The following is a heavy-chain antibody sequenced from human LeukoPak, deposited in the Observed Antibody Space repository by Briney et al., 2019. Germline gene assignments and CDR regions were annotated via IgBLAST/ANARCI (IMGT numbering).Heavy chain of an antibody. D-gene: IGHD6-19*01. CDR1: GGSITNYY. Sequence: SETLSLTCTVSGGSITNYYWNWIRQPAGKGLEWIGRIYISGSTNYNPSLESRVTVSLDTSDNQFSLRLSSVTAADTAVYYCARSSDSSGWYGGGIFDYWGRGTLVTVSS. V-gene: IGHV4-4*07. J-gene: IGHJ4*02. CDR3: ARSSDSSGWYGGGIFDY. CDR2: IYISGST.